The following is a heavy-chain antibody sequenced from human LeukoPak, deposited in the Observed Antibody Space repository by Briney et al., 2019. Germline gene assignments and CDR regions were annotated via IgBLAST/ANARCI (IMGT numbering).Heavy chain of an antibody. V-gene: IGHV3-48*03. CDR2: ISSSGSTI. D-gene: IGHD3-16*01. J-gene: IGHJ3*02. CDR1: GFTFSSYE. Sequence: PGGSLRLSCVASGFTFSSYEMNWVRQAPGKGLEWVSYISSSGSTIYYADSVKGRFTISRDNAKNSLYLLMNSLRTEDTALYYCAKDGGVQVGRAFDIWGQGTMVTVSS. CDR3: AKDGGVQVGRAFDI.